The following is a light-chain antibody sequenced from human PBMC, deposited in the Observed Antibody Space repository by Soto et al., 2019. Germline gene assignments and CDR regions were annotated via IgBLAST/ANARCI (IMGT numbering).Light chain of an antibody. V-gene: IGLV1-47*01. CDR3: AAWYDNLSGV. CDR1: SSNIGSHD. CDR2: RNN. Sequence: QSVLTQPPSASGTPGQRVTISCSGSSSNIGSHDVYWYQQLPGTAPKLLSYRNNNRPSGGTDRISGSKSGTSASLAISGLRYDDEADYYCAAWYDNLSGVCGTGTQLTVL. J-gene: IGLJ1*01.